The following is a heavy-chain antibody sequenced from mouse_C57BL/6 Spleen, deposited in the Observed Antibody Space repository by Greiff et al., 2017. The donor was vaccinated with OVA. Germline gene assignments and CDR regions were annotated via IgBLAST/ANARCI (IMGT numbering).Heavy chain of an antibody. CDR3: ATEASTMVTSAFAY. J-gene: IGHJ3*01. CDR1: GYTFTSYW. CDR2: IDPSDSET. V-gene: IGHV1-52*01. Sequence: QVQLQQPGAELVRPGSSVKLSCKASGYTFTSYWMHWVKQRPIQGLEWIGNIDPSDSETHYNQKFKDKATLTVDKSSSTAYMQLSSLTSEDSAVYYCATEASTMVTSAFAYWGQGTLVTVSA. D-gene: IGHD2-2*01.